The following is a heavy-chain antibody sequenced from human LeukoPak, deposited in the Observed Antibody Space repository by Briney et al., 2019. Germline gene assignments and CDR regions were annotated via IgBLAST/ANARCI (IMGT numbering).Heavy chain of an antibody. J-gene: IGHJ6*03. V-gene: IGHV4-61*02. CDR3: ARESSGWAHYYYYYMDV. Sequence: SQTLSLTRTVSGGSISSGSYYWSWIRQPPGKGLEWIGRIYTSGSTNYNPSLKSRVTISVDTSKNQFSLKLSSVTAADTAVYYCARESSGWAHYYYYYMDVWGKGTTVTVSS. CDR1: GGSISSGSYY. CDR2: IYTSGST. D-gene: IGHD6-19*01.